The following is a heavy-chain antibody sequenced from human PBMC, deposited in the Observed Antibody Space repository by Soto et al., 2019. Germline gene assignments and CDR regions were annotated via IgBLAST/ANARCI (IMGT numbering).Heavy chain of an antibody. J-gene: IGHJ4*02. CDR1: GGSFSGYY. V-gene: IGHV4-34*01. CDR2: INHSGST. CDR3: ARTRVGPAASKGGRFDS. D-gene: IGHD2-2*01. Sequence: QVQLQQWGAGLLKPSETLSLTCAVYGGSFSGYYWSWIRQPPGKGLEWIGEINHSGSTNYNPSLKSRVTISVDTSKNLFSLKLSSVTAADTAVYYCARTRVGPAASKGGRFDSWGQGTLVTVSS.